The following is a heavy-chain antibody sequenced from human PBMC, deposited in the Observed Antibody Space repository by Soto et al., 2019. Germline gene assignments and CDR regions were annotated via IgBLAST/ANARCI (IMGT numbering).Heavy chain of an antibody. CDR1: GFTFSSYV. CDR2: IGGSGGST. D-gene: IGHD3-16*01. J-gene: IGHJ4*02. Sequence: EVQLSESGGGLVQPGGSLRLSCAASGFTFSSYVMSWVRQAPGKGLEWVSAIGGSGGSTYYADSVEGRFTISRDNSKSTLYLQMNSMRAEDTAVYYCAKDHLGGYDYWGQGTLVTVSS. V-gene: IGHV3-23*01. CDR3: AKDHLGGYDY.